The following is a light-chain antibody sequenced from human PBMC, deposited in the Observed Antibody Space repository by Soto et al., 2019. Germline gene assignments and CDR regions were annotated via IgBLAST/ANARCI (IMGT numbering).Light chain of an antibody. V-gene: IGKV4-1*01. CDR1: QSFFYGSSVRNY. Sequence: IVMPQSPDSLALSLGERATTNCKSSQSFFYGSSVRNYFACYQQKPRQPPKKLISWASTRESGVPDRFSGSGSGTEFTLTISSLQSEDFAVYYCQQYNNWLKITFGQGTRLEIK. CDR2: WAS. CDR3: QQYNNWLKIT. J-gene: IGKJ5*01.